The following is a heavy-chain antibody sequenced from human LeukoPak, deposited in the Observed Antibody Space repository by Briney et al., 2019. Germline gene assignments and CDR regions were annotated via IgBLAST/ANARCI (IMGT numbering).Heavy chain of an antibody. CDR2: ISPDDSEI. CDR3: ARHERSGSYYSY. V-gene: IGHV5-51*01. Sequence: GESLKISSKGAGDSFTTYWIAWVGQMPGRGREGWGIISPDDSEIRYSPSFRGQFTISADNSTSTAYLQWSRLKASDTAIYYCARHERSGSYYSYWGQGTLVTVSS. D-gene: IGHD1-26*01. J-gene: IGHJ4*02. CDR1: GDSFTTYW.